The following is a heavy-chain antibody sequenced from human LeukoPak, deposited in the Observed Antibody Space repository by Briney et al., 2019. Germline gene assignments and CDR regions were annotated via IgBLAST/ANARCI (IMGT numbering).Heavy chain of an antibody. CDR1: GGSISSYY. D-gene: IGHD3-16*01. Sequence: SETLSLTCTVPGGSISSYYWSWIRQPPGKGLEWIGEINHSGSTNYNPSLKSRVTISVDTSKNQFSLKLSSVTAADTAVYYCARGRMGPDYWGQGTLVTVSS. J-gene: IGHJ4*02. V-gene: IGHV4-34*01. CDR2: INHSGST. CDR3: ARGRMGPDY.